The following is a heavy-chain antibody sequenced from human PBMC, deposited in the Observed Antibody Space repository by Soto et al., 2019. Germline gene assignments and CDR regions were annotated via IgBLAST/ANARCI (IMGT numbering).Heavy chain of an antibody. CDR2: VYPSDSDV. CDR3: TKGATSTFDS. J-gene: IGHJ4*02. D-gene: IGHD3-16*01. CDR1: GYRFTSSW. V-gene: IGHV5-51*01. Sequence: PGESLKISCQGSGYRFTSSWIGWVRQMPGKGLEWLGNVYPSDSDVRYSPSFEGRVTISAANSINTAYLHLLNLKASDTAIYYCTKGATSTFDSWGQGTRVTVSS.